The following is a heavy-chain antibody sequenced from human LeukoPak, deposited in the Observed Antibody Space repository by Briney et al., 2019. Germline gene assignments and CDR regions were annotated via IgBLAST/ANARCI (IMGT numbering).Heavy chain of an antibody. J-gene: IGHJ4*02. CDR2: ITWNGGTT. CDR3: ARSLGELSLAAAY. CDR1: GFTFDDHG. D-gene: IGHD3-16*02. V-gene: IGHV3-20*04. Sequence: PGGSLRLSCVASGFTFDDHGMNWVRQVPGKGLEWVSGITWNGGTTGYADSVKGRFTISRDNAKNSLYLQMNSLRVEDTAVYYCARSLGELSLAAAYWGQGILVTVSS.